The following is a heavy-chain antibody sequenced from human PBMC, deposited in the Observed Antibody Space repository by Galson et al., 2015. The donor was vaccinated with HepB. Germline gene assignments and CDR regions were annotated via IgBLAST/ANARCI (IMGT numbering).Heavy chain of an antibody. J-gene: IGHJ4*02. D-gene: IGHD2-15*01. Sequence: SLRLSCAASGFTFSSYWMSWVRQAPGKGLEWVANIKQDGSEKYYVDSVKGRFTISRDNAKNSLYLQMNSLRAEDTAVYYCAREGCSGGSCQFDYWGQGTLVTVSS. CDR1: GFTFSSYW. CDR2: IKQDGSEK. V-gene: IGHV3-7*03. CDR3: AREGCSGGSCQFDY.